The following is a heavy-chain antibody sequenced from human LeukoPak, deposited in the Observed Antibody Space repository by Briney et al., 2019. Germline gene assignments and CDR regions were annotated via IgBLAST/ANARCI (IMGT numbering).Heavy chain of an antibody. CDR1: GGPIISYY. D-gene: IGHD2-15*01. CDR2: THSSGNT. V-gene: IGHV4-59*01. CDR3: ARVTGYVIEDNFDY. J-gene: IGHJ4*02. Sequence: PSETLSLTCTVSGGPIISYYWSWLRQPPGKGLEWIAYTHSSGNTGYNPSLKSRVTISVDTSKNQFPLKLRSVTAADTAVYYCARVTGYVIEDNFDYWGQGTLVTVSS.